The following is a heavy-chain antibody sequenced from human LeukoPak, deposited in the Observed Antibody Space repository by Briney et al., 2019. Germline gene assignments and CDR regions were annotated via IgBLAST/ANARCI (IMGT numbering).Heavy chain of an antibody. D-gene: IGHD6-6*01. CDR2: IEPNSGGT. V-gene: IGHV1-2*02. CDR3: ARDRNSGSSLDI. CDR1: GYTFTGHY. J-gene: IGHJ3*02. Sequence: ASVKVSCKASGYTFTGHYMHWIRQAPGQGLEWMGWIEPNSGGTHFAQKFQGRLTISRDTSISTAYMELSSLKSDDTAVYYCARDRNSGSSLDIWGQGTMLTVSS.